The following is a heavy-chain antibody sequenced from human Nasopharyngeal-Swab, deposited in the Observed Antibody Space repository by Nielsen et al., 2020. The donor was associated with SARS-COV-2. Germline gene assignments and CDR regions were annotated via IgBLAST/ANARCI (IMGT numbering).Heavy chain of an antibody. CDR1: GGSFSGYY. D-gene: IGHD4-17*01. J-gene: IGHJ6*01. V-gene: IGHV4-34*01. CDR3: ARGPVTGGDGMDV. Sequence: SQTLSLTCAVYGGSFSGYYWSWIRQPPGKGLEWIGEINHSGSPNYNQSLTSRVTISVDTSKNQFSLKLSSVTAADTAVYYCARGPVTGGDGMDVWGQGTTVTVSS. CDR2: INHSGSP.